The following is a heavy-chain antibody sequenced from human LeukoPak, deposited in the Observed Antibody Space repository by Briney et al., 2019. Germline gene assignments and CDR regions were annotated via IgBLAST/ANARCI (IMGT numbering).Heavy chain of an antibody. V-gene: IGHV3-33*06. CDR3: AKTISGVVSAFDY. CDR1: GFTFSSYG. Sequence: GRSLRLSCAASGFTFSSYGMHWVRQAPGKGLEWVAVIWYDGSNKYYADSVKGRFTISRDNSKNTLYLQMNSLRAEDTAVYYCAKTISGVVSAFDYWGQGTLVTVSS. J-gene: IGHJ4*02. D-gene: IGHD3-3*01. CDR2: IWYDGSNK.